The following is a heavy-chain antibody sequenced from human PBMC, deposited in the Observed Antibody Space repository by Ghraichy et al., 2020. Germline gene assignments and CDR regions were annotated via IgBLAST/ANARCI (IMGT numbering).Heavy chain of an antibody. CDR1: GASVSSGSYY. V-gene: IGHV4-61*01. CDR3: ARVVRVGGYSYGYTDY. Sequence: SETLSLTCTVSGASVSSGSYYWSWIRQPPGKGLEWIGYMSYSGSNNYNPSLKSRVTISLDTSKNQFSLKLSSVTAADTAVYYCARVVRVGGYSYGYTDYWGQGTLVTVSS. CDR2: MSYSGSN. J-gene: IGHJ4*02. D-gene: IGHD5-18*01.